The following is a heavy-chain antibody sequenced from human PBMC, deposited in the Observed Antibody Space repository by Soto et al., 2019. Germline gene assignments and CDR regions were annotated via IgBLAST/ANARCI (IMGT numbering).Heavy chain of an antibody. J-gene: IGHJ6*02. V-gene: IGHV1-69*13. Sequence: SVKVSCKASGGTFSSYAISWVRQAPGQGLEWMGGIIPIFGTANYAQKFQGRVTITADESTSTAYMELSSLRSEDTAVYYCAREAGSSSLNYGMDVWGQGTTVTVSS. CDR3: AREAGSSSLNYGMDV. CDR2: IIPIFGTA. CDR1: GGTFSSYA. D-gene: IGHD6-13*01.